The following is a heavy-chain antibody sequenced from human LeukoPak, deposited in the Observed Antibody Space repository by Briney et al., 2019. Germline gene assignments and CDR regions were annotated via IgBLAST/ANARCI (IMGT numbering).Heavy chain of an antibody. Sequence: PSETLSLTCAVYGGSFSDYYWSWIRQPPGKGLEWIGEVNHSGSTNYNPSLKSRVTISVDTSKNQFSLKLSSMTAADTAVYYCARASKATQYNWFDPWAREPWSPSPQ. J-gene: IGHJ5*02. CDR2: VNHSGST. V-gene: IGHV4-34*01. CDR1: GGSFSDYY. D-gene: IGHD5-12*01. CDR3: ARASKATQYNWFDP.